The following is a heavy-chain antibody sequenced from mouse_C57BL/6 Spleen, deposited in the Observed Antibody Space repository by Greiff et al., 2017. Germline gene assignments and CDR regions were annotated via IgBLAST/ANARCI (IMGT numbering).Heavy chain of an antibody. Sequence: VKLMESGPGILQSSQTLSLTCSFSGFSLSTSGMGVSWIRQPSGKGLEWLAHIYWDDDKRSNPSLKSRLTISKDTSRNQVFLKSTSVDTADTATFYCARSLGYYYSMDYWGQGTSVTVSS. CDR1: GFSLSTSGMG. CDR2: IYWDDDK. J-gene: IGHJ4*01. V-gene: IGHV8-12*01. CDR3: ARSLGYYYSMDY. D-gene: IGHD4-1*01.